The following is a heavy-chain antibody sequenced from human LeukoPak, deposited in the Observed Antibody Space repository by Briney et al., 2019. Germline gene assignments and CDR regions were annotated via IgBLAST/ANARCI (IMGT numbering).Heavy chain of an antibody. CDR3: ARDQESSFH. CDR2: IYYSGST. J-gene: IGHJ4*02. D-gene: IGHD6-6*01. V-gene: IGHV4-39*07. CDR1: GFTFSSYA. Sequence: GSLRLSCAASGFTFSSYAMSWVRQPPGKGLEWIGSIYYSGSTYYNPSLKSRVTISVDTSKNQFSLKLSSVTAADTAVYYCARDQESSFHWGQGTLVTVSS.